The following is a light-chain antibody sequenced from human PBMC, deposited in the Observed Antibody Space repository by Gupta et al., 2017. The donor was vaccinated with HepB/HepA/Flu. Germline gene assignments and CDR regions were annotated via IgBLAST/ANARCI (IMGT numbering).Light chain of an antibody. CDR2: DAT. Sequence: DIQMTHSPSSLSASVGDRVTITFQASQDINNYLTWYQQKSGKAPKLLIYDATSWETGVPSRFSGSGSGTDFTLTISSLQLEDIATYYCQQYYNLPPWTFGQGTKVEIK. CDR1: QDINNY. V-gene: IGKV1-33*01. CDR3: QQYYNLPPWT. J-gene: IGKJ1*01.